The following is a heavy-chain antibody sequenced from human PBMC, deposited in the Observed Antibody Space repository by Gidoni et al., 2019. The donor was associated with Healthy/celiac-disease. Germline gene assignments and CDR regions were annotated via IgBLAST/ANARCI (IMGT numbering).Heavy chain of an antibody. V-gene: IGHV3-48*02. CDR3: ARDMGGSYQY. J-gene: IGHJ4*02. CDR1: GFTFSSYS. Sequence: EVQLVASGGGLVQPGGSMSLSSAASGFTFSSYSMNWVRQGPGKGLEWVSYISSSSSTIYYADSVKGRFTISRDNAKNSLYLQMNSLRDEDTAVYYCARDMGGSYQYWGQGTLVTVSS. CDR2: ISSSSSTI. D-gene: IGHD1-26*01.